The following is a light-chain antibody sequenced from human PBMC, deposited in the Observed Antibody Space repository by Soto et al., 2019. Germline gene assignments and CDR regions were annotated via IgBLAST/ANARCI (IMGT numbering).Light chain of an antibody. J-gene: IGKJ1*01. CDR3: QQCYSTPRT. CDR2: WAS. CDR1: QSVLYSSNNKNY. V-gene: IGKV4-1*01. Sequence: DIAMTQSPDSLAVSLGERATINCKSSQSVLYSSNNKNYLAWYQQKAGQPPKLLIYWASTRESGVPDRFSGSGSGTDFTLTISSLQAEDVAVYYCQQCYSTPRTFGQGTKVEIK.